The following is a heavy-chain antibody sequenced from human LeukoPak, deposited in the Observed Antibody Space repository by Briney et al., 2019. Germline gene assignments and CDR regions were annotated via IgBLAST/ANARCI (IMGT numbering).Heavy chain of an antibody. CDR2: ISAYNGNT. Sequence: ASVKVSCKASGYTSTSYGISWVRQAPGQGLEWMGWISAYNGNTNYAQKLQGRVTMTTDTSTSTAYMGLTSLRSDDTAVYYCARDESSSSWLYYWGQGTLVTVSS. J-gene: IGHJ4*02. V-gene: IGHV1-18*01. CDR1: GYTSTSYG. D-gene: IGHD6-13*01. CDR3: ARDESSSSWLYY.